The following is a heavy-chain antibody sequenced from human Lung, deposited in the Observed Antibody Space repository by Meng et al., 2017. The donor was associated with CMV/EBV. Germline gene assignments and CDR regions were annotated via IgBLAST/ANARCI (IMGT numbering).Heavy chain of an antibody. V-gene: IGHV4-4*02. CDR2: IPHRGSS. CDR1: GDSITNHNW. D-gene: IGHD3-10*01. J-gene: IGHJ1*01. CDR3: LRRSGGSV. Sequence: QVQLRASAPALVKPSETLSLTCAVSGDSITNHNWWAWVRQPPGKGLEWIGEIPHRGSSAYNPSLKSRVSMSIDKSKNQFSLKLTSVTAADTAVYHCLRRSGGSVWGQGTLVTVSS.